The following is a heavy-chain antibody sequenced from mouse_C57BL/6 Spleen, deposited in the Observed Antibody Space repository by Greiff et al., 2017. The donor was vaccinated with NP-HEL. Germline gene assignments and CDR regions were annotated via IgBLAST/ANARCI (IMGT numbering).Heavy chain of an antibody. J-gene: IGHJ4*01. Sequence: EVKLMESGGGLVKPGGSLKLSCAASGFTFSSYTMSWVRQTPEKRLEWVATISGGGGNTYYPDSVKGRFTISRDNAKNTLYLQMSRLRSEDTALYYCARKLRLHDSYAMDYWGQGTSVTVSS. D-gene: IGHD3-2*02. CDR1: GFTFSSYT. CDR3: ARKLRLHDSYAMDY. V-gene: IGHV5-9*01. CDR2: ISGGGGNT.